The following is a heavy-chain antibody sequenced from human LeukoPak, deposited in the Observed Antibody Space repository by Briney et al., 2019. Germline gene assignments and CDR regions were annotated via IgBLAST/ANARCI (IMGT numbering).Heavy chain of an antibody. CDR1: GGSISTGGYY. J-gene: IGHJ4*02. Sequence: YPSETLSLTCTVSGGSISTGGYYWSWIRQHPGRGLEWIAYIYYSGSTYYNPSLKSRVTISVDTSKNQFSLKLSSVTAADTAVYYCARFHTSGYYRHFDFWGQGTLVTASS. D-gene: IGHD3-22*01. V-gene: IGHV4-31*03. CDR3: ARFHTSGYYRHFDF. CDR2: IYYSGST.